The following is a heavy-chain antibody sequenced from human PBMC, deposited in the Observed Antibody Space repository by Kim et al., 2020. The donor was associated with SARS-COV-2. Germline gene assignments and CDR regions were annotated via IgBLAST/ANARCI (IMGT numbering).Heavy chain of an antibody. Sequence: SETLSLTCTVSGGSISSSSYYWGWIRQPPGKGLEWIGSIYYSGSTYYNPSLKSRVTISVDTSKNQFSLKLSSVTAADTAVYYCARRSYCSSTSCYSANYFDYWGQGTLVTVSS. CDR1: GGSISSSSYY. CDR3: ARRSYCSSTSCYSANYFDY. CDR2: IYYSGST. J-gene: IGHJ4*02. V-gene: IGHV4-39*01. D-gene: IGHD2-2*02.